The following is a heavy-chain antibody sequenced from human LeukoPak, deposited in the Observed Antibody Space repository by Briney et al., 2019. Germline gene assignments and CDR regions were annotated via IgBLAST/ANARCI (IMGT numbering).Heavy chain of an antibody. J-gene: IGHJ4*02. CDR2: IIPIFGTA. D-gene: IGHD3-3*01. V-gene: IGHV1-69*13. CDR1: GGTFSSYA. CDR3: ARNKAGRITIFGVGVDGHYFDY. Sequence: ASVKVSCKASGGTFSSYAISWVRQAPGQGLEWMGGIIPIFGTANYAQKFQGRVTITADESTSTAYMELSSLRSEDTAVYYCARNKAGRITIFGVGVDGHYFDYWGQGTLVTVSS.